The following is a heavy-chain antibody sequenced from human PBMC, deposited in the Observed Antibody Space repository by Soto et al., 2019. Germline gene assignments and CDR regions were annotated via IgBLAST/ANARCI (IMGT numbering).Heavy chain of an antibody. D-gene: IGHD6-13*01. Sequence: PXVSLLLSCAASGFTFSSYGMHWVRQAPGKGLEWVAVISYDGSNKYYADSVKGRFTISRDNSKNTLYLQMNSLRAEDTAVYYCAKDRIAAEPSYFDYWGQGTLVTVSS. J-gene: IGHJ4*02. CDR3: AKDRIAAEPSYFDY. CDR2: ISYDGSNK. V-gene: IGHV3-30*18. CDR1: GFTFSSYG.